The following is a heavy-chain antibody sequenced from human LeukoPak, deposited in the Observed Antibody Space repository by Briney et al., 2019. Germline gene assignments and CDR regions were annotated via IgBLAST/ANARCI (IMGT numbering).Heavy chain of an antibody. Sequence: SETLSLTCTVSGGSISSYYWSWIRQPPGKGLEWIGYIYYSGSTNYNPSPKSRVTISVDTSKNQFSLKLSSVTAADTAVYYCAKLHIVATTYAFDIWGQGTMVTVSS. CDR1: GGSISSYY. CDR3: AKLHIVATTYAFDI. D-gene: IGHD5-12*01. J-gene: IGHJ3*02. CDR2: IYYSGST. V-gene: IGHV4-59*01.